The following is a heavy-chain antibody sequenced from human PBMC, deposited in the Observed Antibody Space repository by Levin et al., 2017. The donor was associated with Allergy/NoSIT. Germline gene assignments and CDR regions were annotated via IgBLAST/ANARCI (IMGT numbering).Heavy chain of an antibody. D-gene: IGHD2-2*01. CDR1: GYSFTSYW. V-gene: IGHV5-51*01. CDR3: ARHCSSTSCYEKYFDL. Sequence: AASVKVSCKGSGYSFTSYWIGWVRQMPGKGLEWMGIIYPGDSDTRYSPSFQGQVTISADKSISTAYLQWSSLKASDTAMYYCARHCSSTSCYEKYFDLWGRGTLVTVSS. CDR2: IYPGDSDT. J-gene: IGHJ2*01.